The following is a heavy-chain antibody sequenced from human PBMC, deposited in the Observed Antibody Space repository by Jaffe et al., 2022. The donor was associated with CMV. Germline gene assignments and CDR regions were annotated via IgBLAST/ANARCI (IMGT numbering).Heavy chain of an antibody. V-gene: IGHV4-39*01. Sequence: QLQLQESGPGLVKPSETLSLTCTLSGGSISSSSYYWGWIRQPPGKGLEWIGSIYYSGNTYYNPSLKSRVTLSIDTSKNHFSLKLTSVTAADTAMYYCARQDYSGKGCFDPWGQGTLVTVSS. CDR3: ARQDYSGKGCFDP. D-gene: IGHD4-4*01. J-gene: IGHJ5*02. CDR2: IYYSGNT. CDR1: GGSISSSSYY.